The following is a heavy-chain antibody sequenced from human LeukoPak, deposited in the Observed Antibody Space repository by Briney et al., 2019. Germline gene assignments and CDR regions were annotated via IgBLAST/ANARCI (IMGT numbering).Heavy chain of an antibody. D-gene: IGHD7-27*01. CDR2: MSPNNGNT. V-gene: IGHV1-8*01. CDR3: ASNPPRTGDFNS. J-gene: IGHJ4*02. Sequence: ASVKVSCKTSGYTFTNYDINRVRQATGQGLEWLGWMSPNNGNTGYAQKFQGRVTMTGDTSINTAYMELSSLRSEDTAVYYCASNPPRTGDFNSWGQGALVTVSS. CDR1: GYTFTNYD.